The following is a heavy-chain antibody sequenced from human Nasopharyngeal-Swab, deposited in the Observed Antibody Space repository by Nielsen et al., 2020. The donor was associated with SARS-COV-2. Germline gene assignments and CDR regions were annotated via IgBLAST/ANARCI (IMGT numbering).Heavy chain of an antibody. V-gene: IGHV4-34*01. Sequence: SETLSLTCAVYGGSFSGYYWSWIRQPPGKGLEWIGEINHSGSTNYNPSLKSRVTISVDTSKNQFSLKLSSVTAADTAVYYCARKFYYYYYYMDVWGKWTTVTVPS. CDR3: ARKFYYYYYYMDV. CDR2: INHSGST. CDR1: GGSFSGYY. J-gene: IGHJ6*03.